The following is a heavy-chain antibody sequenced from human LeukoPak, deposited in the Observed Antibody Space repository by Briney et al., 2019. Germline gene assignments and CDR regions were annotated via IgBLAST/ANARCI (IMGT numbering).Heavy chain of an antibody. D-gene: IGHD6-13*01. CDR3: ATTLNIATPGHL. Sequence: PGGSLRLSCVGYGFTFSDYWMSWVRQAPGKGLEWVANIKSDESERFFLDSVKGRFTISRDNAKNSVYLQMSSLRAEDTGVYYCATTLNIATPGHLWGQGALVTVSS. CDR1: GFTFSDYW. J-gene: IGHJ4*02. V-gene: IGHV3-7*01. CDR2: IKSDESER.